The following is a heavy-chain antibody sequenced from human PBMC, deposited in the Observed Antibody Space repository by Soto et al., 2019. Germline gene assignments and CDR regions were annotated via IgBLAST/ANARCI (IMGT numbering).Heavy chain of an antibody. CDR2: INAGNGNT. Sequence: GASVKVSCKASGYTFTSYAMHWVRQAPGQRLEWMGWINAGNGNTKYSQKFQGRATITRDTSASTAYMELSSLRSEDTAVYYCARWPLAYCGGDCYSGSMDVWGQGTTVTVSS. CDR3: ARWPLAYCGGDCYSGSMDV. V-gene: IGHV1-3*01. D-gene: IGHD2-21*02. CDR1: GYTFTSYA. J-gene: IGHJ6*02.